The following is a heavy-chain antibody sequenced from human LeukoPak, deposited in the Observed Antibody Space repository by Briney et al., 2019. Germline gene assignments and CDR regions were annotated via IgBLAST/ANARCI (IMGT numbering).Heavy chain of an antibody. CDR3: ARGDSSGYYSIPSGLDY. CDR1: GGSISSYF. V-gene: IGHV4-59*01. D-gene: IGHD3-22*01. J-gene: IGHJ4*02. CDR2: IYDSGST. Sequence: SETLSLTCTVSGGSISSYFWSWIRQPPGKGLEWIGYIYDSGSTNYNPSLKSRVTISADTSKNQFSLRLNSVSAADTALYYCARGDSSGYYSIPSGLDYWGQGILVTVSS.